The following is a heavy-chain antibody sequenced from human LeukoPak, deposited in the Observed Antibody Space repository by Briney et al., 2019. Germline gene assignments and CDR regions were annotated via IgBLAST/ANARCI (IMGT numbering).Heavy chain of an antibody. D-gene: IGHD3-16*01. CDR1: GFTLRSYW. V-gene: IGHV3-7*01. CDR2: IKQEGSEK. J-gene: IGHJ6*03. Sequence: PARSLRVSCVCSGFTLRSYWMTWVRPAPGKGVEWVANIKQEGSEKYYAGSVKGRFTISRDNAKNSLYLQMNSLRAEDTAVYYCARVETRLWYYMDVWGRGTKVAVSS. CDR3: ARVETRLWYYMDV.